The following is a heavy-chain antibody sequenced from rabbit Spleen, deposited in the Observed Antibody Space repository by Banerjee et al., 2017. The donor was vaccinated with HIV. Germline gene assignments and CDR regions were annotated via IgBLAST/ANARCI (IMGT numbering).Heavy chain of an antibody. J-gene: IGHJ4*01. V-gene: IGHV1S40*01. CDR2: IDPVFSST. D-gene: IGHD8-1*01. Sequence: QSLEESGGDLVKPGASLTLTCTASGFSFGSSYYMCWVRQAPGKGLEWIGYIDPVFSSTYYASWVNGRFTISSHNAQNTLYLQLNSLTAADTATYFCARDGAGSSYFNLWGQGTLVTVS. CDR1: GFSFGSSYY. CDR3: ARDGAGSSYFNL.